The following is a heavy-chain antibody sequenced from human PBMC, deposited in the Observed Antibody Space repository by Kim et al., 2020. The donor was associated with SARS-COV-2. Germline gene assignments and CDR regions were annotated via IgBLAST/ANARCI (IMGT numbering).Heavy chain of an antibody. CDR3: ARVLYSSGWYVVDY. J-gene: IGHJ4*02. CDR2: ISSSSSYI. Sequence: GGSLRLSCAASGFTFSSYSMNWVRQAPGKGLEWVSSISSSSSYIYYADSVKGRFTISRDNAKNSLYLQMNSLRAEDTAVYYCARVLYSSGWYVVDYWGQGTLVTVSS. CDR1: GFTFSSYS. D-gene: IGHD6-19*01. V-gene: IGHV3-21*01.